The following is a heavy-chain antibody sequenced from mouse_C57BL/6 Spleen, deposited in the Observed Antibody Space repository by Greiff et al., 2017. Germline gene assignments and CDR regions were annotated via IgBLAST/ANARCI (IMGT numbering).Heavy chain of an antibody. CDR2: ISYSGST. D-gene: IGHD2-4*01. CDR3: ARTYYDYHWYFDV. CDR1: GYSITSGYD. Sequence: EVKVEESGPGMVKPSQSLSLTCTVTGYSITSGYDWHWIRHFPGNKLEWMGYISYSGSTNYNPSLKSRISITHDTSKNHFFLKLNSVTTEDTATYYCARTYYDYHWYFDVWGTGTTVTVSS. J-gene: IGHJ1*03. V-gene: IGHV3-1*01.